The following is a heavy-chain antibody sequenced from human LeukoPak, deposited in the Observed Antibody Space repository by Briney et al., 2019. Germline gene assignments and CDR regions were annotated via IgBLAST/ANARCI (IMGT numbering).Heavy chain of an antibody. CDR1: GFIFYNYA. CDR3: SPLGSGVDY. CDR2: IGVSGGTT. Sequence: GGSLRLSCAASGFIFYNYAMSWVRQAPGKGPEWVSVIGVSGGTTYYADSVKGRFTISRDNSKNTLYLEINSLRAEDTAVYYCSPLGSGVDYWGQGTLVTVTS. J-gene: IGHJ4*02. D-gene: IGHD6-19*01. V-gene: IGHV3-23*01.